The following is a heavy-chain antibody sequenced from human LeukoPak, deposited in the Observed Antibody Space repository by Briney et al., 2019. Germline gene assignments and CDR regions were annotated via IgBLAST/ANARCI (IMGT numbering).Heavy chain of an antibody. V-gene: IGHV1-8*01. J-gene: IGHJ2*01. Sequence: ASVKLSCKASGYTFTSYDINWVRHATGQGLERMGWMNINSGNTGYAQKFQGRVTITWNTSIRTAYMELNSLTPEATPANYYARGNVYGTPDWYFDHWGRGTLVTVSS. CDR3: ARGNVYGTPDWYFDH. CDR2: MNINSGNT. D-gene: IGHD5/OR15-5a*01. CDR1: GYTFTSYD.